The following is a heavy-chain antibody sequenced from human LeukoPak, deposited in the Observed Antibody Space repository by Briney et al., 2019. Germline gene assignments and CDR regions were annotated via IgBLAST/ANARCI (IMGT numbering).Heavy chain of an antibody. Sequence: SETLSLTCAVSGYSISNGYYWVWIRQPPGRGLEWIGSLYHSDSAYYNTSLRSRVSMSVDTSKNQFSRTLSFVTAADTAVYYCARQHDSYYYYYIDVWGSGTTVTVSS. V-gene: IGHV4-38-2*01. CDR1: GYSISNGYY. J-gene: IGHJ6*03. CDR2: LYHSDSA. CDR3: ARQHDSYYYYYIDV.